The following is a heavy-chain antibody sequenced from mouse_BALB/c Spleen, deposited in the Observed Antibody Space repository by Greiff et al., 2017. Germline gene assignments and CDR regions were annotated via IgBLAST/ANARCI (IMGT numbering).Heavy chain of an antibody. CDR3: ARQDYGYFDY. D-gene: IGHD1-1*01. Sequence: QVHVKQSGAELVKPGASVKLSCKASGYTFTSYWMHWVKQRPGQGLEWIGEINPSNGRTNYNEKFKSKATLTVDKSSSTAYMQLSSLTSEDSAVYYCARQDYGYFDYWGQGTTLTVSS. J-gene: IGHJ2*01. V-gene: IGHV1S81*02. CDR2: INPSNGRT. CDR1: GYTFTSYW.